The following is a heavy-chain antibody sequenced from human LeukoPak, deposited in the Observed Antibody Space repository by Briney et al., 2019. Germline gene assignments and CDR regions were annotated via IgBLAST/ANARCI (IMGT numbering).Heavy chain of an antibody. V-gene: IGHV3-33*08. J-gene: IGHJ4*02. D-gene: IGHD3-3*01. CDR2: IWYDGSNK. CDR3: AREGGYYDFWSGRRERKNFDY. Sequence: GGSLRLSCAASGFIVSNKYMSWVRQAPGKGLEWVAVIWYDGSNKYYADSVKGRFTISRDNSKNALYLQMNSLRAEDTAVYYCAREGGYYDFWSGRRERKNFDYWGQGTLVTVSS. CDR1: GFIVSNKY.